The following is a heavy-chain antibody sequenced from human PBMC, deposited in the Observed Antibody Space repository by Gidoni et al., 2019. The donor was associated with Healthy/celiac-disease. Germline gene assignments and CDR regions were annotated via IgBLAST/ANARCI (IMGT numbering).Heavy chain of an antibody. CDR2: IYYSGST. Sequence: QVQLQESGPGLVKPSETLSLTCTVSGASISSYYWRWIRQPQGKGLEWIGDIYYSGSTKYNTSLKSRVTISVDTSKNQFSLKLSSVTAADTAVYYCERGNIVGANYLDYWGQGTLVTVSS. V-gene: IGHV4-59*01. D-gene: IGHD1-26*01. CDR3: ERGNIVGANYLDY. J-gene: IGHJ4*02. CDR1: GASISSYY.